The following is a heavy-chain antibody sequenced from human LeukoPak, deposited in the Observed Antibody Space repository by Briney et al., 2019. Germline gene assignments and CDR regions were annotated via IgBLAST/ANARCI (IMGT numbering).Heavy chain of an antibody. Sequence: GGSLRLSCAASGFTFSSYAMHWVRQAPGKGLEYVSAISSNGGSTYYANSVKGRFTISRDNSKNTLYLQMGSLRAEDMAVYYCVRVGCSSTSCAIDYWGQGTLVTVSS. D-gene: IGHD2-2*01. J-gene: IGHJ4*02. CDR1: GFTFSSYA. V-gene: IGHV3-64*01. CDR2: ISSNGGST. CDR3: VRVGCSSTSCAIDY.